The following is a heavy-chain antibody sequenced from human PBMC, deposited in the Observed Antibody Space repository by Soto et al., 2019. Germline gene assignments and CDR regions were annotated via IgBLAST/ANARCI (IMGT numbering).Heavy chain of an antibody. CDR2: ISSSSSTI. V-gene: IGHV3-48*01. CDR1: GFTFSSYS. J-gene: IGHJ5*02. D-gene: IGHD3-3*01. Sequence: GGSLRLSCAASGFTFSSYSMNWVRQAPGKGLEWVSYISSSSSTIYYADSVKGRFTISRDNAKNSLYLQMNSLRAEDTAVYYCARDTKLLNYDFWSGYYPWFDPWGQGTLVT. CDR3: ARDTKLLNYDFWSGYYPWFDP.